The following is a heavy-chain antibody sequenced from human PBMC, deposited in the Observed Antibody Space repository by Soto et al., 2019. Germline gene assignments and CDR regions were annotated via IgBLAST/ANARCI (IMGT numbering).Heavy chain of an antibody. J-gene: IGHJ5*02. CDR2: ISYDGSNK. V-gene: IGHV3-30-3*01. D-gene: IGHD6-19*01. Sequence: GGSLRLSCAASGFTFSSYAMHWVRQAPGKGLEWVAVISYDGSNKYYADSVKGRFTISRDNSKNTLYLQMNSLRAEDTAVYYCARRHIAVAGTGEFDPWGQGTLVTVSS. CDR3: ARRHIAVAGTGEFDP. CDR1: GFTFSSYA.